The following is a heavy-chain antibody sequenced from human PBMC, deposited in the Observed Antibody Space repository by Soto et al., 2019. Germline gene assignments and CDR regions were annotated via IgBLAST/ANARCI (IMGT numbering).Heavy chain of an antibody. V-gene: IGHV3-30-3*01. J-gene: IGHJ6*02. CDR2: ISYDGSNK. Sequence: TGGSLRLSCAASGFTFSSYAMHWVRQAPGKGLEWVAVISYDGSNKYYADSVKGRFTISRDNSKNTLYLQMNSLRAEDTAVYYCVREDVGWGQGTTVTVSS. CDR3: VREDVG. CDR1: GFTFSSYA.